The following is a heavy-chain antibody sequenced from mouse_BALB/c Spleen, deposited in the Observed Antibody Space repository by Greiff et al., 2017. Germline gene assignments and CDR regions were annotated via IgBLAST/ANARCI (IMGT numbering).Heavy chain of an antibody. CDR1: GFTFSDYG. V-gene: IGHV5-15*02. J-gene: IGHJ4*01. CDR3: AREGPYYYGSWAMDY. Sequence: EVHLVESGGGLVQPGGSRKLSCAASGFTFSDYGMAWVRQAPGKGPEWVAFISNLAYSIYYADTVTGRFTISRENAKNTLYLEMSSLRSEDTAMYYCAREGPYYYGSWAMDYWGQGTSVTVSS. D-gene: IGHD1-1*01. CDR2: ISNLAYSI.